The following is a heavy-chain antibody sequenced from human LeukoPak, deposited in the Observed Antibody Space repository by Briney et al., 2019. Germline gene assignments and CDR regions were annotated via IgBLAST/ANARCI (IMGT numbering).Heavy chain of an antibody. J-gene: IGHJ6*02. V-gene: IGHV1-8*01. CDR3: ARVSSSGWYEYYYYYGMDV. D-gene: IGHD6-19*01. Sequence: VKVSCTASGYTLISYDINWVRQATGQGLEWMGWMNPNSGNTGYAQKFQGRVTMTRNTSISTAYMELSSLRSEDTAVYYCARVSSSGWYEYYYYYGMDVWGQGTTVTVSS. CDR1: GYTLISYD. CDR2: MNPNSGNT.